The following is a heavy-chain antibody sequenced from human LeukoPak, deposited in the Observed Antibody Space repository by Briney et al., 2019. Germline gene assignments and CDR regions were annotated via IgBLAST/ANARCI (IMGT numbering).Heavy chain of an antibody. CDR1: GFTFSSYG. V-gene: IGHV3-30*18. D-gene: IGHD4-17*01. CDR3: AKGAGTVTSGSDY. Sequence: GGSLRLSCAASGFTFSSYGMHWVRQAPGKGLEWVAVISYDGSNKYYADSVKGRFTISRDNSKNTLYLQMNSLRAEDTAVYYCAKGAGTVTSGSDYWGQGTLVTVSS. J-gene: IGHJ4*02. CDR2: ISYDGSNK.